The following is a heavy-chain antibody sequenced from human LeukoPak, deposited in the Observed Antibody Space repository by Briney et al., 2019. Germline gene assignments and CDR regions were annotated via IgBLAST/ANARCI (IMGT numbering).Heavy chain of an antibody. V-gene: IGHV3-11*01. CDR2: ISSSGDTI. CDR3: AISYGDYPRATYFDY. CDR1: GLTFSDYY. D-gene: IGHD4-17*01. Sequence: GGSLRLSCAASGLTFSDYYMTWIRQAPGKGLEWVSYISSSGDTIYYADSVKGRFTIFRDNAKNSLYLQMKSLRAEDTAVYYCAISYGDYPRATYFDYWGQGTLVTVSS. J-gene: IGHJ4*02.